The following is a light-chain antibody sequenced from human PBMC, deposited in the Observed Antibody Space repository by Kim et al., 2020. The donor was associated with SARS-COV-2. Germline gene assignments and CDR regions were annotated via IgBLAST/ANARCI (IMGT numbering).Light chain of an antibody. V-gene: IGLV3-1*01. CDR3: QAWDSSTVV. J-gene: IGLJ2*01. CDR1: KLGDKY. CDR2: QDS. Sequence: SYDLTQPPSVSVSPGQTASITCSGDKLGDKYASWYQRKPGQSPVLVIYQDSKRPSGIPERFSGSNSGNTATLTISGTQAMDEADYYCQAWDSSTVVFGGG.